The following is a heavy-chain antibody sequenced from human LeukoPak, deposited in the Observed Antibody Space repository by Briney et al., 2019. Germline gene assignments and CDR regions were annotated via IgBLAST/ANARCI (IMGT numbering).Heavy chain of an antibody. CDR3: AKDRSIATRRAFDS. D-gene: IGHD6-6*01. J-gene: IGHJ3*02. Sequence: QSGGSLRLSCAASGFTFSSYAMSWVRQAPGKGLEWVSAISGSATNTYYADSVKGRFTISRDNSKNTLHLQMNSLRAEDTAVYYCAKDRSIATRRAFDSWGRGTMVTVSS. CDR1: GFTFSSYA. V-gene: IGHV3-23*01. CDR2: ISGSATNT.